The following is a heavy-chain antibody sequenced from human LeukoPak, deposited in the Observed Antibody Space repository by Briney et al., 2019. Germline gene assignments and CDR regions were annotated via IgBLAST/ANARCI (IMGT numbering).Heavy chain of an antibody. J-gene: IGHJ4*02. Sequence: GGSLRLSCAASGFTFSSYGMHWVRQAPGKGLEWVAFIRYDGSNKDYADSVQGRFTISRDNSKNTVYLQMNTLRAEDTAVYYCAKGENLDSSGYYDYWGQGTLVTVSS. D-gene: IGHD3-22*01. CDR3: AKGENLDSSGYYDY. CDR1: GFTFSSYG. CDR2: IRYDGSNK. V-gene: IGHV3-30*02.